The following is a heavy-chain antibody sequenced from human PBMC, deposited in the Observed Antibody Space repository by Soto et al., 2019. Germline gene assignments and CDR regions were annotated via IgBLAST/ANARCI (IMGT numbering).Heavy chain of an antibody. V-gene: IGHV3-48*02. CDR1: GFTFITYS. D-gene: IGHD6-19*01. CDR2: ISSSSSAL. J-gene: IGHJ4*02. CDR3: ARVRSSGWYFDY. Sequence: LRLSCAASGFTFITYSMNWVRQAPGKGLEWVSYISSSSSALYYADSVKGRFTISRDNAKNSLYLQMNSLRDEDTAVYYCARVRSSGWYFDYWGQGTLVTVSS.